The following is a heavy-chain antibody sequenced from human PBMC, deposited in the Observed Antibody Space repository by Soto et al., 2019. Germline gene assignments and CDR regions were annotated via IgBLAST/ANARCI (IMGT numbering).Heavy chain of an antibody. D-gene: IGHD2-15*01. V-gene: IGHV5-10-1*01. J-gene: IGHJ6*04. CDR2: IDPSDSYT. CDR3: ARRGIFCSGGSCYYAYYGMDV. Sequence: GESLKISCKGSGDSFTSYWISWVRQMPGKGLEGMGRIDPSDSYTNYSPSFQGHVTISADKSISTAYLQWSSLKASDTAMYYCARRGIFCSGGSCYYAYYGMDVWGKGTTVTVS. CDR1: GDSFTSYW.